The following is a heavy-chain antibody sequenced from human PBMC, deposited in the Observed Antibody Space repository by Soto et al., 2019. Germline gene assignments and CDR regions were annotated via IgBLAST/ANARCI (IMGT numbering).Heavy chain of an antibody. J-gene: IGHJ1*01. CDR2: INPSGGST. CDR3: ARNYYGSGSYYTNLKYFQH. D-gene: IGHD3-10*01. Sequence: ASVKVSCKASGYTFTSYYMHWVRQAPGQGLEWMGIINPSGGSTSYAQKFQGRVTMTRDTSTSTVYMELSSLRSEDTAVYYCARNYYGSGSYYTNLKYFQHWGQGTLVTVS. V-gene: IGHV1-46*03. CDR1: GYTFTSYY.